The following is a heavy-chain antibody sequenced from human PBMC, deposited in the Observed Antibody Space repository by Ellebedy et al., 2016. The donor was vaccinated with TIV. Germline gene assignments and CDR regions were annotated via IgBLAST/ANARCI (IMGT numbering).Heavy chain of an antibody. J-gene: IGHJ4*02. V-gene: IGHV3-48*02. D-gene: IGHD6-19*01. Sequence: GESLKISCAASGLSLSAYSMNWVRQAPGQGLEWVAYFSHNGNILYADAAKGRFTISNDNAKNSLFLQMTSLIDEDTAVYYCARDPDTSGWYGIDYWGQGTLVTVSS. CDR2: FSHNGNI. CDR3: ARDPDTSGWYGIDY. CDR1: GLSLSAYS.